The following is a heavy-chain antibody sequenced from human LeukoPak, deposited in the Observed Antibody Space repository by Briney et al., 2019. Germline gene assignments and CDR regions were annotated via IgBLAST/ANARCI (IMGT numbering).Heavy chain of an antibody. D-gene: IGHD1-26*01. V-gene: IGHV4-59*01. CDR3: ARGIVGANPYYYYYMDV. Sequence: SETLSLTCTVSVGSISSYYWSWIRQPPGKGLEWIGYIYYSGSTNYNPPLKSRVTISVDTAKNQFSLKLSSVTAADTAVYYCARGIVGANPYYYYYMDVWGKGTTVTVSS. J-gene: IGHJ6*03. CDR1: VGSISSYY. CDR2: IYYSGST.